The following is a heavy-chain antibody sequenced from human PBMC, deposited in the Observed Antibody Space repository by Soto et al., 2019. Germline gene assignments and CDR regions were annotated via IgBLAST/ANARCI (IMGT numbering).Heavy chain of an antibody. CDR2: IYHSGSS. D-gene: IGHD5-18*01. J-gene: IGHJ4*02. CDR1: GGSISSSDYS. Sequence: QLQLQKSGSELVKPSQTLSLTCAVSGGSISSSDYSWSWIRQPPGKGLEWIGYIYHSGSSYYNPSLKSRVIISIDRSTNQFSLKLSSVTAADTAVYYCASGNPGVGGYSYGYRGYYFDNWGQGTLVTVSS. CDR3: ASGNPGVGGYSYGYRGYYFDN. V-gene: IGHV4-30-2*01.